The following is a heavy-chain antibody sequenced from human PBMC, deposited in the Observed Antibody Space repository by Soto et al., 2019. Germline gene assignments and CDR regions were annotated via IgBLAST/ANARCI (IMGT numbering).Heavy chain of an antibody. J-gene: IGHJ5*02. CDR1: GFSFSNYA. CDR3: VRSEGAAGIVWFDT. CDR2: ISGNGVNT. D-gene: IGHD6-13*01. V-gene: IGHV3-23*01. Sequence: EGQLLESGGGLIQPGGSLRVSCAASGFSFSNYAMAWVRQAPGKGMEWVSGISGNGVNTHYADAVKGRFTISRDNSQNTVFLQMVNLRVDDTAQYYCVRSEGAAGIVWFDTWGQGTAVTVSS.